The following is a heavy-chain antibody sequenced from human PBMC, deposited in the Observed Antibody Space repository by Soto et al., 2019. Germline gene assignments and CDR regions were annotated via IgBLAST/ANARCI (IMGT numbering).Heavy chain of an antibody. D-gene: IGHD3-3*01. CDR3: ARGLLRFLEWTPPYYFDY. J-gene: IGHJ4*02. V-gene: IGHV4-34*01. Sequence: QVQLQQWGAGLLKPSETLSLTCAVYGGSFSGYYWSWIRQPPGKGLEWIGEINHSGSTNYNPSLKSRVTISVATSKNQFSLKLSSVTAADTAVYYCARGLLRFLEWTPPYYFDYWGQGTLVTVSS. CDR2: INHSGST. CDR1: GGSFSGYY.